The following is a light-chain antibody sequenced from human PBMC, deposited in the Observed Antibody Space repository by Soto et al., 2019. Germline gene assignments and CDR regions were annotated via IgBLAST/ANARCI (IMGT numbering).Light chain of an antibody. J-gene: IGKJ3*01. CDR3: QQYGSSLL. CDR2: GAS. Sequence: EIVMTQSPATLSVSPGERATLSCRASQSVGSNLAWYHQKPGQAPSLLIYGASTRATGVPARFSGSGSGTEFTLTISSLQSEDFAVYYCQQYGSSLLFGPGTKVDIK. CDR1: QSVGSN. V-gene: IGKV3-15*01.